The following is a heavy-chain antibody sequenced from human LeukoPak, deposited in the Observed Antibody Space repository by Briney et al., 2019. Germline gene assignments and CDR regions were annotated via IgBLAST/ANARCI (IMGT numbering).Heavy chain of an antibody. CDR1: GFTFSSFA. CDR3: AKRYSYLDY. D-gene: IGHD1-26*01. V-gene: IGHV3-23*01. J-gene: IGHJ4*02. Sequence: GGSLRLSCAASGFTFSSFAMGWVRQAPGKGLEWVSSISDRGGSTYYADSVKGRFTISRDNSKNTLYLQMSSLRAEDTAVYYCAKRYSYLDYWGQGTLVIVSS. CDR2: ISDRGGST.